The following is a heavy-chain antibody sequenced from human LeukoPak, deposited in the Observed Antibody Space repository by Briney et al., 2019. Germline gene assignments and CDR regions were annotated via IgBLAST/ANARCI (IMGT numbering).Heavy chain of an antibody. D-gene: IGHD2-15*01. CDR2: TYYRSKWYN. V-gene: IGHV6-1*01. CDR3: ARDSCSGGSCYSRYGMDV. J-gene: IGHJ6*02. Sequence: SQTLSLTCAISGDSVSSNSAAWNWIRQSPSRGLEWLGRTYYRSKWYNDYAVSVKSRITINPDTSKNQFSLQLNSVTPEDTAVYYCARDSCSGGSCYSRYGMDVWGQGTTVTVSS. CDR1: GDSVSSNSAA.